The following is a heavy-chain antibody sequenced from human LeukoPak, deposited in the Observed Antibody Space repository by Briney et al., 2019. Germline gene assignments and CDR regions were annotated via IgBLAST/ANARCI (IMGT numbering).Heavy chain of an antibody. CDR3: ARRGNWNDPYGIGY. CDR2: IIPILGIA. Sequence: HGSSVKVSCKASGGTFSSYTISWVRQAPGQGLEWMGRIIPILGIANYAQKFQGRVTMTRNTSISTAYMELSSLRSEDTAVYYCARRGNWNDPYGIGYWGQGTLVTVSS. V-gene: IGHV1-69*02. CDR1: GGTFSSYT. D-gene: IGHD1-1*01. J-gene: IGHJ4*02.